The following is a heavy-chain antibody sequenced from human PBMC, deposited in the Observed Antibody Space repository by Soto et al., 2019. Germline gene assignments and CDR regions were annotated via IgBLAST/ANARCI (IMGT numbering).Heavy chain of an antibody. D-gene: IGHD3-22*01. CDR2: ISGSGGST. CDR3: AKGPITYYYYSSGYFDY. Sequence: PVGSLRLSCAASGFTFSSYAMSWVRQAPGKGLEWVSAISGSGGSTYYADSVKGRFTISRDNSKNTLYLQMNSLRAEDTAVYYWAKGPITYYYYSSGYFDYWGQGTLVTVSS. CDR1: GFTFSSYA. J-gene: IGHJ4*02. V-gene: IGHV3-23*01.